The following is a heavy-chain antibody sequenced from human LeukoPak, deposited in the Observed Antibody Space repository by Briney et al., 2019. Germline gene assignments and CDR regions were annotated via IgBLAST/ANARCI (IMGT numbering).Heavy chain of an antibody. Sequence: SETLSLTCTVSGGSISSYYWSWIRQPPGKGLEWIGYIYYSGSTNYNPSLKSRVTISVDTSKNQFSLKLSSVTAADTAVYYCARASGSYYEYWFDPWGQGTLVTVSS. CDR1: GGSISSYY. J-gene: IGHJ5*02. D-gene: IGHD1-26*01. V-gene: IGHV4-59*08. CDR3: ARASGSYYEYWFDP. CDR2: IYYSGST.